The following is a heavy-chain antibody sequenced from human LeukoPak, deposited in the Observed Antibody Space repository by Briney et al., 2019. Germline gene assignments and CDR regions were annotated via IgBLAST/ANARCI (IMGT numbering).Heavy chain of an antibody. CDR2: VYYSGST. Sequence: SETLSLTCTVSGGSIGTSYWSWIRQPPGKGLEWIGFVYYSGSTNYNPSLKSRVTISVDTSKNQFSLKLNSVTAADTAVYFCARSASGSYYYYYYYMDVWGKGTTVTVSS. J-gene: IGHJ6*03. D-gene: IGHD1-26*01. CDR3: ARSASGSYYYYYYYMDV. V-gene: IGHV4-59*08. CDR1: GGSIGTSY.